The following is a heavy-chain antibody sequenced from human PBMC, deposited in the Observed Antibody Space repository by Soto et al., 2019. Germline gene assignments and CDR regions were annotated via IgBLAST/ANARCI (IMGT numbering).Heavy chain of an antibody. CDR3: ARVWYYGSNWFDP. D-gene: IGHD3-10*01. J-gene: IGHJ5*02. CDR1: VGSISSYY. CDR2: IYYSGST. Sequence: SETLSLTCTVSVGSISSYYWSWIRQPPGKGLEWIGYIYYSGSTNYNPSLKSRVTISVDTSKNQFSLKLSSVTAADTAVYYCARVWYYGSNWFDPWGQGTLVTVSS. V-gene: IGHV4-59*01.